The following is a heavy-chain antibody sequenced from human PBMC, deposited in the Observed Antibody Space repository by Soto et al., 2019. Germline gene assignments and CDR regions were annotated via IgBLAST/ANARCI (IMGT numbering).Heavy chain of an antibody. CDR2: ISAYNGNT. D-gene: IGHD2-2*01. J-gene: IGHJ4*02. CDR3: AKQPASIRTFDY. V-gene: IGHV1-18*01. Sequence: ASVKVSCKASGYTFTSYGISWVRQAPGQGLEWMGWISAYNGNTNYAQKLQGRVTMTTDTSTSTAYMELRSLRSDDTAVYYCAKQPASIRTFDYWGQGVRVTVAS. CDR1: GYTFTSYG.